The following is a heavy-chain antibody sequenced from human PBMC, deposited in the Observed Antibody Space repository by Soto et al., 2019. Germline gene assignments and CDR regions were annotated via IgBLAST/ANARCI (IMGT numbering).Heavy chain of an antibody. Sequence: GGSLGLCCSASGLTFSSYGMHWVRQAPGKGLEWVAVISYDGSNKYYADSVKGRFTISRDNAKNSLYLQMNSLRAEDTAVYYCARLGSGYVFDYWGQGTLVTVSS. CDR1: GLTFSSYG. CDR2: ISYDGSNK. CDR3: ARLGSGYVFDY. J-gene: IGHJ4*02. D-gene: IGHD5-12*01. V-gene: IGHV3-30*03.